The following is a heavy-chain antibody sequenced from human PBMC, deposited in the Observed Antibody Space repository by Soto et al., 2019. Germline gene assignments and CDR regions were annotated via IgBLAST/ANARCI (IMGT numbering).Heavy chain of an antibody. J-gene: IGHJ5*02. CDR3: SRDASVAGNNWFDL. Sequence: ASVKVSCKASGYTFTSYGISRVRQAPGQGLEWMGWISAYNGNTNYAQKLQGRVTMTTDTSTSTAYMELRSLRSDDTAVYYCSRDASVAGNNWFDLWGQGTLVIVSS. D-gene: IGHD6-19*01. CDR2: ISAYNGNT. CDR1: GYTFTSYG. V-gene: IGHV1-18*01.